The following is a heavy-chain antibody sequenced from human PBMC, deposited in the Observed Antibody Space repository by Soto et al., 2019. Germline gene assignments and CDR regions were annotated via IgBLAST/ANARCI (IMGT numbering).Heavy chain of an antibody. D-gene: IGHD4-17*01. Sequence: GASVKVSCKASGYTFTNYAMHWMRQAPGQRLEWMGWINTGNGNTKYSQKFQGRFTISKDNSKNTLYFQMNSLRSEDTAVYYCAAYGPNSGDGYWGQGTLVTVSS. J-gene: IGHJ4*02. V-gene: IGHV1-3*04. CDR2: INTGNGNT. CDR1: GYTFTNYA. CDR3: AAYGPNSGDGY.